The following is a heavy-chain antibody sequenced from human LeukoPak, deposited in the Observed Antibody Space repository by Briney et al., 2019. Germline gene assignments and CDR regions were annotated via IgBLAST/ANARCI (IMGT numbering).Heavy chain of an antibody. CDR1: GGTFSSYA. Sequence: SVKVSCKASGGTFSSYAISWVRQAPGQGLEWMGRIIPIFGTANYAQKFQGRVTITTDESTSTAYMELSSLRSEDTAVYYCARSPYYCDSSGYFEYCFDYWGQGTLVTVSS. J-gene: IGHJ4*02. CDR3: ARSPYYCDSSGYFEYCFDY. CDR2: IIPIFGTA. D-gene: IGHD3-22*01. V-gene: IGHV1-69*05.